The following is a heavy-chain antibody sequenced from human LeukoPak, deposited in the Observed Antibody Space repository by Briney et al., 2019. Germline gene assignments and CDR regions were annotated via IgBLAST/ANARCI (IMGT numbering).Heavy chain of an antibody. V-gene: IGHV3-9*01. Sequence: GRSLRLSCAASGFTFDDYAMHWVRQAPGKGLEWVSGISWNGGSIGYADSVKGRFTISRDNAKNSLYLQMNSLRAEDTALYYCAKAGAYDSSGSFDYWGQGTLVTVSS. CDR1: GFTFDDYA. CDR3: AKAGAYDSSGSFDY. CDR2: ISWNGGSI. J-gene: IGHJ4*02. D-gene: IGHD3-22*01.